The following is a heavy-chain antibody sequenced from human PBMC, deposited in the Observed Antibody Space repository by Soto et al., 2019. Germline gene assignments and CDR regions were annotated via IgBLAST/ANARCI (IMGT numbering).Heavy chain of an antibody. V-gene: IGHV4-34*01. J-gene: IGHJ5*02. CDR2: ITHSGST. Sequence: SETLSLTCAIYVDPSRGYYWSWIRQPTGKGLEWIGQITHSGSTNYQPSLKSRVTLSVDTYNNQFSLKLPSGNAADTASYYCARMKGKEAWFDPWGQGTLVTVSS. D-gene: IGHD3-10*01. CDR1: VDPSRGYY. CDR3: ARMKGKEAWFDP.